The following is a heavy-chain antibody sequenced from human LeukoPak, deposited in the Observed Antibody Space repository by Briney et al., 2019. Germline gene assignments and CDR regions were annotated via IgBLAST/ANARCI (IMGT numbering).Heavy chain of an antibody. CDR2: IIPIFGTA. CDR3: ARVGKWVVGFDY. V-gene: IGHV1-69*06. CDR1: GGTFSSYA. Sequence: GASVKVSCKASGGTFSSYAISWVRQAPGQGLEWMGGIIPIFGTANYAQKFQGRVTITADKSTSTAYMELSSRRSEDRSVYHGARVGKWVVGFDYWGQGTLVTVSS. J-gene: IGHJ4*02. D-gene: IGHD1-26*01.